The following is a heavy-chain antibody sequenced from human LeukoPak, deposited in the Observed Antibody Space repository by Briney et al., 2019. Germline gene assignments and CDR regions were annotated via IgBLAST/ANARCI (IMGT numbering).Heavy chain of an antibody. V-gene: IGHV4-34*01. CDR1: GGSFSGYY. Sequence: SETLSLTCAVYGGSFSGYYWSWIRQPPGKGLEWIGEINHSGSTNYNPSLKSRVTISVDTSKNQFSLKLSSVTAADTAVYYCARGGFRSSSSRKSLDYWGQGTLVTVSS. CDR3: ARGGFRSSSSRKSLDY. CDR2: INHSGST. D-gene: IGHD6-6*01. J-gene: IGHJ4*02.